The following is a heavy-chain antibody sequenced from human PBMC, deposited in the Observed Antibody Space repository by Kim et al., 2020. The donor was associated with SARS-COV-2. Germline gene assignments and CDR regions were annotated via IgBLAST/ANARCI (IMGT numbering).Heavy chain of an antibody. D-gene: IGHD1-26*01. CDR3: ARDQSGNYYGMDV. CDR2: IWYDGSNK. Sequence: GGSLRLSCAASGFTFSNSGMHWVRQAPGKGLEWVAVIWYDGSNKYYADSVKGRFTISRDNSKNTLYLQMNSLRAEDTAVYYCARDQSGNYYGMDVWGQGTTVTVSS. V-gene: IGHV3-33*01. CDR1: GFTFSNSG. J-gene: IGHJ6*02.